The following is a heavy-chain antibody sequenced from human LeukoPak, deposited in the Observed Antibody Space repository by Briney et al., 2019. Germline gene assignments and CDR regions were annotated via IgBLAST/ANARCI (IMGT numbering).Heavy chain of an antibody. J-gene: IGHJ4*02. CDR3: ARHYGSGSYYNL. D-gene: IGHD3-10*01. CDR2: IYYSGST. V-gene: IGHV4-59*01. Sequence: SETLSLTCTVSGGSISSYYWSWIRQPPGKGLEWIGYIYYSGSTNYNPSLKSRVTISVDTPKNQFSLKLSSVTAADTAVYYCARHYGSGSYYNLWGQGTLVTVSS. CDR1: GGSISSYY.